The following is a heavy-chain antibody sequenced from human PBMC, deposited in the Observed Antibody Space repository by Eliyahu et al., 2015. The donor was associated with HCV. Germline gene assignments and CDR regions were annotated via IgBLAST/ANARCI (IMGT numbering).Heavy chain of an antibody. V-gene: IGHV4-39*01. J-gene: IGHJ4*02. CDR3: ARRRGYNYFYLDY. CDR1: GGSINSSSYY. Sequence: QLQLQESGPGLVKPSETLSLTCTVSGGSINSSSYYWDWIRQPPGKGLEWIGNIYYSGSTYSHPSLKSRVTISVDTSKNQFFPEAELCDRRRHVVYYCARRRGYNYFYLDYWGQGNLVTVSS. CDR2: IYYSGST. D-gene: IGHD5-18*01.